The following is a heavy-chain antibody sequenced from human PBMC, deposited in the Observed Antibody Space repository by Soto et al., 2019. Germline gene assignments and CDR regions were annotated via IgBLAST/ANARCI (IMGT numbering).Heavy chain of an antibody. CDR3: TRDLYYFDSSAYYGHNWFDP. J-gene: IGHJ5*02. CDR2: IIPMFGTT. V-gene: IGHV1-69*13. CDR1: GGTFSTYT. Sequence: SVKVSCKASGGTFSTYTMSWVRQAPVQGLEWMGGIIPMFGTTTYAENFQGRVTITADESTSTAYMELTSLRSEDTAVYYCTRDLYYFDSSAYYGHNWFDPWGQGTRVTVSS. D-gene: IGHD3-22*01.